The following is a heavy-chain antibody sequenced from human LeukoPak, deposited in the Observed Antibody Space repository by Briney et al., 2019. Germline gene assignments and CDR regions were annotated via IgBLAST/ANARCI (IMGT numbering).Heavy chain of an antibody. CDR2: IHHSSNYI. D-gene: IGHD3-10*01. V-gene: IGHV3-21*06. Sequence: GGSLRLSCIASGFTFDFYTMDWLRQAPGKGPEWVASIHHSSNYIHFADSVRGRFTISRDNTRNSVFLQMEGLRVDDTAVYYCAKDVSGVAEGVDLWGQGTLVTVSS. CDR1: GFTFDFYT. CDR3: AKDVSGVAEGVDL. J-gene: IGHJ4*01.